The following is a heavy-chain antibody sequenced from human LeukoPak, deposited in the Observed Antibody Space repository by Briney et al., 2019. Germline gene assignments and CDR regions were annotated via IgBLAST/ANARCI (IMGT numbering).Heavy chain of an antibody. CDR1: GVTFSSYA. V-gene: IGHV1-69*13. CDR2: IIPIFGAA. CDR3: ARVGDDIVAGGSWFDP. D-gene: IGHD5-12*01. J-gene: IGHJ5*02. Sequence: GASVKVSCKASGVTFSSYAISWVRQAPGQGLVWMGGIIPIFGAANYAQNFQGRVTITADECTSTAHMELSSLRSEDTAVYYCARVGDDIVAGGSWFDPWGQGTLVTVSS.